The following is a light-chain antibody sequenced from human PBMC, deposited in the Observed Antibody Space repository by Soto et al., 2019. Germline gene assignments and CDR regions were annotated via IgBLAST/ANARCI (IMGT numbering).Light chain of an antibody. Sequence: DIVMTQSPDSLAVSLGERATINCKSSQSLLHLAWYQQKPGQPPKLLIYWASTRESGVPDRFSGSGSGTDFTLTISSLQAEDVAVYYCQQYYTTPVTFRQGTKVEIK. CDR1: QSLLH. J-gene: IGKJ1*01. CDR2: WAS. V-gene: IGKV4-1*01. CDR3: QQYYTTPVT.